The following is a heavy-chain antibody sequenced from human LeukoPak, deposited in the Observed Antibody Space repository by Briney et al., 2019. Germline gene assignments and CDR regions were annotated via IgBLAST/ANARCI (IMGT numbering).Heavy chain of an antibody. V-gene: IGHV5-51*01. CDR1: GYSFTSYW. CDR2: IYPGDSDT. D-gene: IGHD6-13*01. Sequence: GESLKISCKGSGYSFTSYWIGWVRQMPGKGLEWMGIIYPGDSDTRYSPSFQGQVTISADKSISTAYLQWSSPKASDTAMYYCARGKGARPKIAAAGTFDYWGQGTLVTVSS. CDR3: ARGKGARPKIAAAGTFDY. J-gene: IGHJ4*02.